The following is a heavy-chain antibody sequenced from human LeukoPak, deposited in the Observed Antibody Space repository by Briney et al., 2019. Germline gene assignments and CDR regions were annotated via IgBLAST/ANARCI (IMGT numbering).Heavy chain of an antibody. D-gene: IGHD7-27*01. J-gene: IGHJ4*02. CDR2: LSGSGNT. CDR1: GFTFSTYG. CDR3: AKDLGTWGY. Sequence: PGGSLRLSCAASGFTFSTYGMSWVRQAPGKGLEWVSALSGSGNTYYADSVKGRFTISRDISKNTLYLQMNSLRADDTAVYYCAKDLGTWGYWGQGTLVTVSS. V-gene: IGHV3-23*01.